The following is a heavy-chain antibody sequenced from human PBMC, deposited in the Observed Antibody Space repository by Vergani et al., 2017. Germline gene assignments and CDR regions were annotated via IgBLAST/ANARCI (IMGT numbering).Heavy chain of an antibody. J-gene: IGHJ2*01. CDR2: IFSNDEK. Sequence: QVTLKESGPVLVKPTETLTLTCTVSGFSLSNARMGVSWIRQPPGKALEWLAHIFSNDEKSYSTSLKSRLTISKETSKSQVGLTMTNMEPVDTATYYCARKNPSYTLTPYWYFDLWGRGTLVTVSS. V-gene: IGHV2-26*01. CDR1: GFSLSNARMG. CDR3: ARKNPSYTLTPYWYFDL. D-gene: IGHD3-16*02.